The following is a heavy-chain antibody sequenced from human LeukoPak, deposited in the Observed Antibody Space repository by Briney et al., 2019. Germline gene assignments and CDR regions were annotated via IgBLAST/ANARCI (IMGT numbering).Heavy chain of an antibody. V-gene: IGHV1-18*01. CDR1: GYTFNSYD. D-gene: IGHD3-3*01. CDR2: ISTYNGNT. Sequence: SVKVSCKASGYTFNSYDISWVRQAPGQGLEWMACISTYNGNTNYALKVQGRATMTTDASTSTAYMELRSLRSDDTAVYYCARVLRYDFWSAYYFDYWGQGTLVTVSS. CDR3: ARVLRYDFWSAYYFDY. J-gene: IGHJ4*02.